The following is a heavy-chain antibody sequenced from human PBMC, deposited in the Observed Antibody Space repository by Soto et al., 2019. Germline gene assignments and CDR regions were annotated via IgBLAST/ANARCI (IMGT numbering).Heavy chain of an antibody. D-gene: IGHD3-22*01. Sequence: ASVKVSCKASGGTFSSYTISWVRQAPGQGLEWMGRIIPILGIANYAQKFQGRVTMTRNTSISTAYMELSSLRSEDTAVYYCARGRYYYDSSGYYQLYYYYGMDVWGQGTTVTVSS. J-gene: IGHJ6*02. CDR3: ARGRYYYDSSGYYQLYYYYGMDV. CDR2: IIPILGIA. CDR1: GGTFSSYT. V-gene: IGHV1-69*02.